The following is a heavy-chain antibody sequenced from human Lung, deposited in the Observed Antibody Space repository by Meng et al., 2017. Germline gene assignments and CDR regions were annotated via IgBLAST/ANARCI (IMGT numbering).Heavy chain of an antibody. V-gene: IGHV3-15*01. CDR2: IKSKPDGETI. Sequence: VELVESGGGLGKPGGSLRLSCEGSGFTFSNAYMTWVRQVPGKRLEWVGRIKSKPDGETIDYAAPVKGRFTISRDDSKNTVYLQMNSLKTEDTAVYYCSGHIDYWGQGTLVTVPS. D-gene: IGHD5-12*01. CDR3: SGHIDY. CDR1: GFTFSNAY. J-gene: IGHJ4*02.